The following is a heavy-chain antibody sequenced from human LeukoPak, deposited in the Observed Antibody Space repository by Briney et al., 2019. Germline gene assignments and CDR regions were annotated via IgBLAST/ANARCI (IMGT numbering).Heavy chain of an antibody. V-gene: IGHV1-2*02. CDR2: INPNSGGT. Sequence: ASVKVSCKASGYTFIGYDIHWVRQAPGQGLEWMGWINPNSGGTNYAQRFQGRVTMTRDTSIGTAYMELSGLRSDDTAVYYCARDASPFDYWGQGTLVTVSS. J-gene: IGHJ4*02. CDR3: ARDASPFDY. CDR1: GYTFIGYD.